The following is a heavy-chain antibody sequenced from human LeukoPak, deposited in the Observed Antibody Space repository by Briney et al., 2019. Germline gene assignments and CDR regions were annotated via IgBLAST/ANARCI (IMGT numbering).Heavy chain of an antibody. Sequence: SETLSLTCAVYGGSFSGYYWSWIRQPPGKGLEWIGEINHSGSTNYNPSLKSRVTISVDTSKNQFSLKLSSVTAADTAVYYCARAPRITMVRGDPSGYYYYGMDVWGQGTTVTVSS. CDR1: GGSFSGYY. J-gene: IGHJ6*02. CDR3: ARAPRITMVRGDPSGYYYYGMDV. V-gene: IGHV4-34*01. CDR2: INHSGST. D-gene: IGHD3-10*01.